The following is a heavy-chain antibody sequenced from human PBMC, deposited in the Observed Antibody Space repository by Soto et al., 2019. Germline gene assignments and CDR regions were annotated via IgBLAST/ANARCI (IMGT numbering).Heavy chain of an antibody. D-gene: IGHD3-16*02. CDR1: GYPFTNYR. J-gene: IGHJ4*02. CDR2: NR. Sequence: ASVKVSCKASGYPFTNYRISWVRQAPGQGLEWMGYNRNYAQKLQGRVTMTTETATSTAYMELRSLRSDDTAVYYCARDRLPLGELSPGEYWGQGXVVTVSS. CDR3: ARDRLPLGELSPGEY. V-gene: IGHV1-18*01.